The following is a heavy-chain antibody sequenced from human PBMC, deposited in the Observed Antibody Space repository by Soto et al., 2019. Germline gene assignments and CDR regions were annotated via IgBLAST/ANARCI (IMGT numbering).Heavy chain of an antibody. CDR1: GFTFSNAW. J-gene: IGHJ4*02. Sequence: GGFLRLSCAASGFTFSNAWMNWVRQAPGKGLEWVGRIKSKTDGGTTDYAAPVKGRFTISRDDSKNTLYLQMNSLKTEDTAVYYCTTEEYDFWSGYYMVDYWGQGTLVTVSS. V-gene: IGHV3-15*07. CDR2: IKSKTDGGTT. D-gene: IGHD3-3*01. CDR3: TTEEYDFWSGYYMVDY.